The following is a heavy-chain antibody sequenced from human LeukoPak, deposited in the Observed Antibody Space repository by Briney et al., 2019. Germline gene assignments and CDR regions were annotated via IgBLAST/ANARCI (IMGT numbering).Heavy chain of an antibody. CDR2: IYHSGST. CDR3: ASAYYYYYMDV. V-gene: IGHV4-38-2*01. Sequence: SETLSLTCAVSGYSISSGYYWGWIRQPPGKGLEWIGSIYHSGSTYYNPSLKSRVTISVDTSKNQFSLKLSSVTAADTAVYYCASAYYYYYMDVWGKGTTFTVSS. J-gene: IGHJ6*03. CDR1: GYSISSGYY.